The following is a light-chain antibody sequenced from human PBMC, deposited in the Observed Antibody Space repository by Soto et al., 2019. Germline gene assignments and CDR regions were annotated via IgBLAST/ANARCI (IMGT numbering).Light chain of an antibody. J-gene: IGLJ3*02. Sequence: QSVLTQPASVSGSPGQSITISCTGTSSDVGGYDYVSWYQQHPGKAPKLMIYHVSNRPSGVSNRFSGSKSGNTASLTISGLQAEDEADFYCGSYTSSRTWVFGGGTKLTVL. V-gene: IGLV2-14*03. CDR1: SSDVGGYDY. CDR2: HVS. CDR3: GSYTSSRTWV.